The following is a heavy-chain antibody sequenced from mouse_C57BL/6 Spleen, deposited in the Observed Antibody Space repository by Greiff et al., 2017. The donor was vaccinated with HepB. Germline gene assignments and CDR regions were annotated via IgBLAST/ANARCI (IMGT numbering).Heavy chain of an antibody. CDR3: ARGGDYYAMDY. Sequence: QVQLQQPGAELVKPGASVKMSCKASGYTFTSYWITWVKQRPGQGLEWIGDIYPGSGSTNYNEKFKSRATLTVDTSSSTAYMQLSSLTSEVSAVDYCARGGDYYAMDYWGQGTSVTGSS. CDR1: GYTFTSYW. CDR2: IYPGSGST. V-gene: IGHV1-55*01. J-gene: IGHJ4*01.